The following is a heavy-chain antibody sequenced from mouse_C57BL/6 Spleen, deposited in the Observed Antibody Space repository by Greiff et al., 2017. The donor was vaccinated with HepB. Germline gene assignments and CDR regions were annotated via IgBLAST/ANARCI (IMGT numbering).Heavy chain of an antibody. J-gene: IGHJ1*03. Sequence: EVKLEESGGDLVKPGGSLKLSCAASGFTFSSYGMSWVRQTPDKRLEWVATISSGGSYTYYPDSVKGRFTISRDNAKNTLYLQMSSLKSEDTAMYYCARCSLYSNYVRWYFDVWGTGTTVTVSS. D-gene: IGHD2-5*01. CDR2: ISSGGSYT. CDR1: GFTFSSYG. V-gene: IGHV5-6*02. CDR3: ARCSLYSNYVRWYFDV.